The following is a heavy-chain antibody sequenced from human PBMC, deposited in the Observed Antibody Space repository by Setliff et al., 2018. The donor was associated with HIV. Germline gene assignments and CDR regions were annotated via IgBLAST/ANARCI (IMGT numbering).Heavy chain of an antibody. D-gene: IGHD3-22*01. CDR1: GFTISNVW. Sequence: GVLRLSCAASGFTISNVWMTWVRQAPGKGLEWVGRIKIKTDGRTIDYAAPVKGRFTISRDDSKNTLYLQMNSLKTEDTAVYYCTTHQTHSSPGEWFQHWGQGTLVTVSS. CDR2: IKIKTDGRTI. V-gene: IGHV3-15*01. CDR3: TTHQTHSSPGEWFQH. J-gene: IGHJ1*01.